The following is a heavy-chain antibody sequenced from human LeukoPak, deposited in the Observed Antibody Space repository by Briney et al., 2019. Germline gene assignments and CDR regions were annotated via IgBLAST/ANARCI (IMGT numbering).Heavy chain of an antibody. CDR3: ARESIVATIFPSAFDI. CDR2: INWNGGST. V-gene: IGHV3-20*04. CDR1: GFTFDDYG. D-gene: IGHD5-12*01. J-gene: IGHJ3*02. Sequence: GGSLRLSCAASGFTFDDYGMSWVRQAPGKGLEWVSGINWNGGSTGYADSVKGRFTISRDNAKNSLYLQMNSLRAEDTALYYCARESIVATIFPSAFDIWGQGTMVTVSS.